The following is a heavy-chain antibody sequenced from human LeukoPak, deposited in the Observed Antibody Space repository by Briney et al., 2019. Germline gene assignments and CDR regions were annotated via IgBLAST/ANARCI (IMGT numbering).Heavy chain of an antibody. J-gene: IGHJ4*02. D-gene: IGHD3-3*01. Sequence: ESGPTLVKPAETLTLTCPFSGFSLGTTGMCVSWIRQPPGTALEWLARIDWDDDKYYSTSLKTRLTISKDTSKNQVVLTMTNMDPVDTATYYCARDRSGYFDYWGQGTLVTVSS. V-gene: IGHV2-70*11. CDR3: ARDRSGYFDY. CDR2: IDWDDDK. CDR1: GFSLGTTGMC.